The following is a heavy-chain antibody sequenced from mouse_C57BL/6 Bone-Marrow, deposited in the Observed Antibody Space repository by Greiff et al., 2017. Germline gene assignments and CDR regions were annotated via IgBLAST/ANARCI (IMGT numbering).Heavy chain of an antibody. Sequence: QVQLQQPGAELVKPGASVKLSCKASGYTFTSYWMHWVKQRPGQGLEWIGMIHPNSGSTNYNEKFKSKATLTVAKSSSTAYMQLSSLTSEDSAVYYCARYYGSYFDYWGQGTTLTVSS. D-gene: IGHD1-1*01. CDR2: IHPNSGST. V-gene: IGHV1-64*01. CDR3: ARYYGSYFDY. J-gene: IGHJ2*01. CDR1: GYTFTSYW.